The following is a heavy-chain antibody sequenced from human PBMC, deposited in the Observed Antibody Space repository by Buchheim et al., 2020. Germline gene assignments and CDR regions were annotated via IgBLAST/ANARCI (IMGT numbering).Heavy chain of an antibody. Sequence: QVQLQESGPGLVKPSETLSLTCTVSNGSINDFYWAWIRQSPGEGLQWIAYIYYSGSVHYSPSLRSRVTISLDTSMKQFSLRQTSVTAADTAMYYCARGMGVGAHDFFDSWGQG. J-gene: IGHJ4*02. CDR2: IYYSGSV. CDR1: NGSINDFY. CDR3: ARGMGVGAHDFFDS. V-gene: IGHV4-59*03. D-gene: IGHD1-26*01.